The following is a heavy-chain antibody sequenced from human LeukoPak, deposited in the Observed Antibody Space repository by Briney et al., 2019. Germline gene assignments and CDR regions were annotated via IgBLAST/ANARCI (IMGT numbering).Heavy chain of an antibody. CDR2: TIPIFGTA. J-gene: IGHJ6*03. D-gene: IGHD1-1*01. V-gene: IGHV1-69*05. Sequence: GASVKVSCKASGGTFSSYAISWVRQAPGQGLEWMGGTIPIFGTANYAQKFQGRVTITTDESTSTAYMELSSLRSEDTAVYYCARSGEGIYYYYMDVWGKGTTVTVSS. CDR3: ARSGEGIYYYYMDV. CDR1: GGTFSSYA.